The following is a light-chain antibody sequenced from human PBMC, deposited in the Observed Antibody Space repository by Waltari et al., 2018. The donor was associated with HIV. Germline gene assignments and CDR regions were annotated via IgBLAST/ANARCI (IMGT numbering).Light chain of an antibody. CDR3: QQYYSTPET. J-gene: IGKJ1*01. V-gene: IGKV4-1*01. Sequence: DIVMTQSPDSLVVSLGERATINCKSSQSVLYSSNNKNYLAWYQQKPGQPPKLLIYWASTRESGVPDRFSGSGSGTDFTLTISSLRAEDVAVYYCQQYYSTPETFGQGTKVEIK. CDR1: QSVLYSSNNKNY. CDR2: WAS.